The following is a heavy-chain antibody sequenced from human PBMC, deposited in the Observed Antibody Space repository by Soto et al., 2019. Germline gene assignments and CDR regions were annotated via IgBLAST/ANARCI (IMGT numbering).Heavy chain of an antibody. CDR2: IIPIFGTA. Sequence: ASVKVSCKASGGTFSSYAISWVRQAPGQGLEWMGGIIPIFGTANYAQKFQGRVTITADESTSTAYMELSSLRSEDTTVYYCARVLFVEGDGYTPYYYCYGMDVWGQGTTVTVSS. V-gene: IGHV1-69*13. D-gene: IGHD5-12*01. J-gene: IGHJ6*02. CDR3: ARVLFVEGDGYTPYYYCYGMDV. CDR1: GGTFSSYA.